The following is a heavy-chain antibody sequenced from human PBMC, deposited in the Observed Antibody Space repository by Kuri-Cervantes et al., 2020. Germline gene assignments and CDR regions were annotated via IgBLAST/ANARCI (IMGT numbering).Heavy chain of an antibody. CDR1: GFTFSNYA. D-gene: IGHD2-15*01. V-gene: IGHV3-13*01. Sequence: GESLKISWAASGFTFSNYAMSWVRQAPGKGLEWVSAIGTAGDTYYPGSVKGRFTISRENAKNSLYLHMNSLRAGDTAVYCCARDVGCSGGSCYSPEMYYFDYWGQGTLVTVSS. CDR3: ARDVGCSGGSCYSPEMYYFDY. J-gene: IGHJ4*02. CDR2: IGTAGDT.